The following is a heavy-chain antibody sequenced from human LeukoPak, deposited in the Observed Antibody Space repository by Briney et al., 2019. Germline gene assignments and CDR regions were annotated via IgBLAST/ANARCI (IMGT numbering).Heavy chain of an antibody. CDR2: ISGSGGST. J-gene: IGHJ4*02. CDR1: GFTFSSYS. CDR3: AKGEYCSGGSCHPDY. Sequence: PGGSLRLSCAASGFTFSSYSMNWVRQAPGKGLEWVSAISGSGGSTYYADSVKGRFTISRDNSKNTLYLQMNSLRAEDTAVYYCAKGEYCSGGSCHPDYWGQGTLVTVSS. D-gene: IGHD2-15*01. V-gene: IGHV3-23*01.